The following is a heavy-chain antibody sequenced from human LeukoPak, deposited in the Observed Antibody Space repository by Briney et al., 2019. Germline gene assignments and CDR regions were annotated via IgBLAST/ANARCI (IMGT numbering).Heavy chain of an antibody. CDR2: INPSGGST. CDR1: GYTFSSYY. Sequence: ASVKVSCKASGYTFSSYYMHWVRQAPGQGLEWMGLINPSGGSTTYAQKFQGRVTMTRDTSTNIVYMELSSLSSDDTAVYYCARDHVMTMVTTPYYFDYWGQGTLVTVSS. D-gene: IGHD4-17*01. CDR3: ARDHVMTMVTTPYYFDY. V-gene: IGHV1-46*01. J-gene: IGHJ4*02.